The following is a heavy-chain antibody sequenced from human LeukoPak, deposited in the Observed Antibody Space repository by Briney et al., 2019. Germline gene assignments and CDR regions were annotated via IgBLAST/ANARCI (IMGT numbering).Heavy chain of an antibody. Sequence: SETLSLTCTVSGGSISSSSYYWGWIRQPPGKGLEWIGSIYYSGSTNYNPSLKSRVTISVDTPKNQFSLKLSSVTAADMAVYYCARPYSTSARGTFDIWGQGTMVTVSS. J-gene: IGHJ3*02. CDR3: ARPYSTSARGTFDI. D-gene: IGHD1-26*01. CDR1: GGSISSSSYY. CDR2: IYYSGST. V-gene: IGHV4-39*07.